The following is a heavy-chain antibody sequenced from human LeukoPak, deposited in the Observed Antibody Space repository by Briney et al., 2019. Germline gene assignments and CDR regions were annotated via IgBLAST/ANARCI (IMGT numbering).Heavy chain of an antibody. J-gene: IGHJ4*02. V-gene: IGHV3-74*01. CDR2: IKTDGSST. CDR3: AKDRIWSGYSKYYFDC. CDR1: GFTFSSYW. Sequence: GGSLRLSCAASGFTFSSYWMHWVRQVPGKGLVWVSRIKTDGSSTASADSVKGRFTITRDNAKNTLYLEMDGLRAEDAAIYYCAKDRIWSGYSKYYFDCWGQGTLVTVSS. D-gene: IGHD3-3*01.